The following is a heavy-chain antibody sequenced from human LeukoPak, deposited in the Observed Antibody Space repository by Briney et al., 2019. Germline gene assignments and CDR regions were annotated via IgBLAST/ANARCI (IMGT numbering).Heavy chain of an antibody. Sequence: GGSLRLSCTASGFIFSNYSMHWVRQAPGKGLEWVAFIHYDGSNTYFPDSVKGRFTISRDNSKNTLYLQMNSLRDEDTAVYYCARDDWGFECWGQGTLVTVSS. CDR2: IHYDGSNT. CDR1: GFIFSNYS. CDR3: ARDDWGFEC. D-gene: IGHD7-27*01. J-gene: IGHJ4*02. V-gene: IGHV3-30*02.